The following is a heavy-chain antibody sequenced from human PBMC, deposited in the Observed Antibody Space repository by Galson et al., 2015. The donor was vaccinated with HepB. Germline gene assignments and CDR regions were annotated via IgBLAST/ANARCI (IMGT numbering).Heavy chain of an antibody. J-gene: IGHJ6*03. D-gene: IGHD6-13*01. CDR3: AKATVAAAGASSYYMDV. CDR1: GFTFSNYA. V-gene: IGHV3-23*01. Sequence: LRLSCAASGFTFSNYAMSWVRQAPGQGLEWVSSISGSGGSTDHADSVKGRFTISRDNAKNTLYLQMNSLRAEDTAVYYCAKATVAAAGASSYYMDVWGKGTTVTVSS. CDR2: ISGSGGST.